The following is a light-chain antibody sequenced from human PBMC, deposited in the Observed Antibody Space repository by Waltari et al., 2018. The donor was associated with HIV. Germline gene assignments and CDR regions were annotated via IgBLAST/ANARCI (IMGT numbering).Light chain of an antibody. CDR2: DAS. CDR3: QQRDNWPPT. Sequence: EIVLTPSPATLSLYPGESATLSCRATQSVSSYLAWYQQKPGQAPRLLIYDASNRATGIPARFSGSGSGTDFSLTISSLEPEDFGLYYCQQRDNWPPTFGPGTKVEI. J-gene: IGKJ3*01. CDR1: QSVSSY. V-gene: IGKV3-11*01.